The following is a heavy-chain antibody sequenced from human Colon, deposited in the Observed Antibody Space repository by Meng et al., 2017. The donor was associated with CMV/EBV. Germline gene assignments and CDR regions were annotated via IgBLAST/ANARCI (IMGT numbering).Heavy chain of an antibody. CDR2: ISGLSGNI. CDR1: GFTFSSHP. J-gene: IGHJ4*02. D-gene: IGHD3-3*01. CDR3: ATRASRSGSTPLNFFDY. Sequence: GESLKISCAASGFTFSSHPMNWVRQAPGKGLEWVASISGLSGNIYYSDSVKGRFTISRDNSKNTVYLQMNSLRAEDTAVYYCATRASRSGSTPLNFFDYWGQGTLVTAPQ. V-gene: IGHV3-23*01.